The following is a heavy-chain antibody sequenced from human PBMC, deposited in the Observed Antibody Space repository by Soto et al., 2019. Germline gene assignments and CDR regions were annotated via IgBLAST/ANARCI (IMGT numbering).Heavy chain of an antibody. CDR2: IIPIFGTA. J-gene: IGHJ3*02. Sequence: QVQLVQSGAEVKKPGSSVKVSCKASGGTFSSYAISWVRQAPGQGLEWMGGIIPIFGTANYAQKFQGRVTITADESTSTAYMELSSLRSEDTAVYYCARDRHGGSGCYSYYAFDIWGQGTMVTVSS. D-gene: IGHD1-26*01. CDR3: ARDRHGGSGCYSYYAFDI. CDR1: GGTFSSYA. V-gene: IGHV1-69*12.